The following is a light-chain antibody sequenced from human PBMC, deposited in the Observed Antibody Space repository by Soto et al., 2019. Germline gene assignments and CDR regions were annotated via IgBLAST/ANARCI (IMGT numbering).Light chain of an antibody. CDR2: SNN. J-gene: IGLJ3*02. CDR3: AAWDDSLNGWV. CDR1: SSNIGSNT. V-gene: IGLV1-44*01. Sequence: SVLTQPPSASGTPGQRVTISCSGSSSNIGSNTVDWYQQLPGTAPKLLIYSNNQRPSGVPDRFSGSKSGTSASLAISGLQSEDEADYYCAAWDDSLNGWVLGGGTKVTVL.